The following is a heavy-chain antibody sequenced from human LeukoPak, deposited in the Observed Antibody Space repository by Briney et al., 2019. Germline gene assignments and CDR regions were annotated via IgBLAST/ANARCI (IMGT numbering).Heavy chain of an antibody. D-gene: IGHD1-1*01. CDR1: GFTFSSYW. CDR3: ARRGMVQLERLTYFDY. CDR2: INSDGSNT. Sequence: GGSLRLSCAASGFTFSSYWMHWVRHAPGKGLVWVSRINSDGSNTNYADSVKGRFTISRDNAKNTLYLQMNSLRAEDTAVYYCARRGMVQLERLTYFDYWGQGTLVTVSS. V-gene: IGHV3-74*01. J-gene: IGHJ4*02.